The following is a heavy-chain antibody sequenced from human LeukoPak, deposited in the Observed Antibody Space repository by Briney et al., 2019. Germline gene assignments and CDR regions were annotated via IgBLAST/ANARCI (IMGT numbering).Heavy chain of an antibody. Sequence: GGSLRLSCAVSRATVRDNYLTWVRQAPGKGLEWVSVIYSDGTTYYADSVKGRFTISRDNSKNTLYLQMNRLRAEDTGVYYCATYYGSGSYYTDYWGQGILVTVYS. CDR1: RATVRDNY. CDR3: ATYYGSGSYYTDY. CDR2: IYSDGTT. D-gene: IGHD3-10*01. J-gene: IGHJ4*02. V-gene: IGHV3-66*01.